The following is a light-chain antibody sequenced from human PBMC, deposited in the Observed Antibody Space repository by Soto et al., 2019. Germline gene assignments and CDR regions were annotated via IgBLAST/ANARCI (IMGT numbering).Light chain of an antibody. CDR2: EVN. Sequence: QSVLTQPPSASGSPGQSVAISCTGTSSDVGGYNYVSWYQQHPGKAPKLMIYEVNKRPSGVPDRFSGSKSGNTASLTVSGLQDEDEEDYYCNSYAGSNNVFGTGTKVTVL. V-gene: IGLV2-8*01. J-gene: IGLJ1*01. CDR1: SSDVGGYNY. CDR3: NSYAGSNNV.